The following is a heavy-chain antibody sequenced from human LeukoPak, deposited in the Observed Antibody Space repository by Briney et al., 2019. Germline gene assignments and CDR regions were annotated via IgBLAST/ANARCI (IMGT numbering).Heavy chain of an antibody. CDR3: ARGRGYSYGYFDY. Sequence: ASVKVSCKASGYTFTNYYIHWVRQAPGQGLEWMGITDPIGGSTNYAQKFQGRVTMTRDTSTSTVYMELSSLRSEDTAVYYCARGRGYSYGYFDYWGQGTLVTVSS. V-gene: IGHV1-46*01. CDR2: TDPIGGST. J-gene: IGHJ4*02. D-gene: IGHD5-18*01. CDR1: GYTFTNYY.